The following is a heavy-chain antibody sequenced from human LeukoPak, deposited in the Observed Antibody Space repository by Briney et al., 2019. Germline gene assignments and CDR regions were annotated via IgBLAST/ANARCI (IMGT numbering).Heavy chain of an antibody. CDR3: ARVNYYYYYMDV. Sequence: SETLSLTCTVSGGSISNYYWSWIRQPAGKGLEWIGRIYTSGGTNYNPSLKSRVTMSVDTSKNQFSLKLSSVTAADTAVYYCARVNYYYYYMDVWGKGTTVTISS. J-gene: IGHJ6*03. CDR1: GGSISNYY. V-gene: IGHV4-4*07. CDR2: IYTSGGT.